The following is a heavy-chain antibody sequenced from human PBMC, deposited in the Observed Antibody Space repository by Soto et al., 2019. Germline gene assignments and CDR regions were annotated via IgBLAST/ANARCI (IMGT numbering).Heavy chain of an antibody. CDR2: INPSDGTT. Sequence: QVQLVQSGAEVKKPGASVKVSCKASGYSFTSYFMNWVRQAPGQGLEWIVIINPSDGTTTYAQRFQVRVTMTRDTSTNSVYMELTSLRSEDTAVYYCARINYGVGRAFDIWGQGTMVTVSS. V-gene: IGHV1-46*01. CDR1: GYSFTSYF. CDR3: ARINYGVGRAFDI. D-gene: IGHD3-10*01. J-gene: IGHJ3*02.